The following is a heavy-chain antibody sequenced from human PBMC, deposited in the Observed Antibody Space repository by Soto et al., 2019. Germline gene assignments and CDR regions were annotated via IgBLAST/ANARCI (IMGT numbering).Heavy chain of an antibody. D-gene: IGHD3-9*01. CDR1: GFNFKNAW. CDR2: INSNSDGGTT. Sequence: EVQLVESGGGLVKPGGSLRLFCAGSGFNFKNAWMNWVRQAPGKGLEWVGRINSNSDGGTTDYAAPVKGRFNISRDDSGNMLFLQMNSLKTEDTAVYYCTTGDDTVACYGIYYWGQGTLVTVSS. V-gene: IGHV3-15*07. CDR3: TTGDDTVACYGIYY. J-gene: IGHJ4*02.